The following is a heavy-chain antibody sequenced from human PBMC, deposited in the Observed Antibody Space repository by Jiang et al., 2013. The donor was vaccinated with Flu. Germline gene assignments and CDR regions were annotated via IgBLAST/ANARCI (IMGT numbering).Heavy chain of an antibody. V-gene: IGHV1-46*03. Sequence: VQLLESGAEVKKPGASVKVSCKASGYTFTSYYMHWVRQAPGQGLEWMGIINPSGGSTSYAQKFQGRVTMTRDTSTSTVHMELSSLKSEDTAVYYCAKSSYCSSTSCYGGRGIDYWGQGTLVTVSS. CDR3: AKSSYCSSTSCYGGRGIDY. J-gene: IGHJ4*02. CDR2: INPSGGST. D-gene: IGHD2-2*01. CDR1: GYTFTSYY.